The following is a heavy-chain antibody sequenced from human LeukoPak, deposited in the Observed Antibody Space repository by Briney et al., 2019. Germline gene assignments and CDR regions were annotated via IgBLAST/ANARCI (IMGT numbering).Heavy chain of an antibody. D-gene: IGHD3-10*01. V-gene: IGHV3-30*03. CDR3: AREQYGSDDALDI. J-gene: IGHJ3*02. Sequence: GGSLRLSCAASGFTFSSYGMHWVRQAPGKGLEWVAVISYDGSNKYYADSVEGRFTISRDNSKNTVHLQMNSLRVEDTAVYYCAREQYGSDDALDIWGQGTMVTVSS. CDR2: ISYDGSNK. CDR1: GFTFSSYG.